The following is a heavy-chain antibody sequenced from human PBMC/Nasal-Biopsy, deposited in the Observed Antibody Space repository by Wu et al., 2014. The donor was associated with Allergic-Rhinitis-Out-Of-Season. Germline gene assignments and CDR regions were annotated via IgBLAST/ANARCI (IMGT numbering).Heavy chain of an antibody. V-gene: IGHV4-31*03. CDR1: GASISTPHYY. J-gene: IGHJ6*02. CDR3: AREPMVPLGRYYYYRMDV. D-gene: IGHD3-10*01. Sequence: TLSLTCTVSGASISTPHYYWTWIRQHPGKGLEWIGYISFSGNTNYNPSLESRVTLSLDTSDNQFSLELNSVTAADTAIYFCAREPMVPLGRYYYYRMDVWGQGTTVTVSS. CDR2: ISFSGNT.